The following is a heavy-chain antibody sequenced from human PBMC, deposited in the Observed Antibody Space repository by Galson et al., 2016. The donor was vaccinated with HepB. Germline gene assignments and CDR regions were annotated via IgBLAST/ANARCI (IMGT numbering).Heavy chain of an antibody. Sequence: SLRLSCAASGFAFSDYGMHWVRQAPGKGLEWLAVVSYDGTDKTYADSVTGRFTISRDNSKNTLYLQINSLRPEDTAVYYCAKVLSYGDYPFDYWGQGTLVTVSS. J-gene: IGHJ4*02. D-gene: IGHD4-17*01. V-gene: IGHV3-30*18. CDR2: VSYDGTDK. CDR3: AKVLSYGDYPFDY. CDR1: GFAFSDYG.